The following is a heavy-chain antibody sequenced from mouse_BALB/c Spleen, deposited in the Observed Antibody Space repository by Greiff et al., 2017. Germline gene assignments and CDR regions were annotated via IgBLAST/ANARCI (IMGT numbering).Heavy chain of an antibody. Sequence: VQLQQSGAELVRSGASVKLSCTASGFNIKDYYMHWVKQRPEQGLEWIGWIDPENGDTDYAPKFQGKATMTADKSSNTAYLQLSSLTSEDTAVYYCSTAVVARFDYWGQGTTLTVAS. J-gene: IGHJ2*01. D-gene: IGHD1-1*01. CDR2: IDPENGDT. V-gene: IGHV14-4*02. CDR3: STAVVARFDY. CDR1: GFNIKDYY.